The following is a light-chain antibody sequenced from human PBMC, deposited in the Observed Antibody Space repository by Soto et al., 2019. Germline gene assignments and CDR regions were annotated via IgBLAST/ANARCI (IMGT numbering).Light chain of an antibody. CDR1: QSVSNN. CDR3: QQYKNWPPVT. Sequence: EIVMTQSPVTLSVSPGERVTLSCRASQSVSNNLAWYQQKSGQAPRLLIYGASTRVTGIPARFSGSGSGTEFTLTISSLQSEDFAIYYCQQYKNWPPVTFGQGTRLDIK. CDR2: GAS. V-gene: IGKV3-15*01. J-gene: IGKJ5*01.